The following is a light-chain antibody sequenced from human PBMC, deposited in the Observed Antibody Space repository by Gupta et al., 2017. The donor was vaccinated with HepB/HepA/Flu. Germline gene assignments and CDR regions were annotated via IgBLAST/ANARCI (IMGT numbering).Light chain of an antibody. CDR3: QSYASSRSGWI. J-gene: IGLJ2*01. CDR1: SSNIGADYD. Sequence: QSVLTPPPAVSGAPGQRVTISCTGSSSNIGADYDVNWYQHLTGTAPKLLIYGNNKRPSGVPDRFSGSKSGTSASLAITGLQAEDEADYYCQSYASSRSGWIFGGGTKLTVL. CDR2: GNN. V-gene: IGLV1-40*01.